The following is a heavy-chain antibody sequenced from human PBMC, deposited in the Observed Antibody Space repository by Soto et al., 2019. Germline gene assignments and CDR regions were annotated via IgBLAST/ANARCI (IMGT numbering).Heavy chain of an antibody. V-gene: IGHV4-39*01. CDR3: ATTYFFGSGSGY. Sequence: QLQLQESGPGLVKPSETLSLTCTVSGGSISSSSYYWGWIRQPPGKGLEWIGSIYYSGSTYYNASLKSRVTISVDTSKNQFSLKLTSVTAADTAVYYCATTYFFGSGSGYWGQGTLVTVSS. CDR2: IYYSGST. J-gene: IGHJ4*02. D-gene: IGHD3-10*01. CDR1: GGSISSSSYY.